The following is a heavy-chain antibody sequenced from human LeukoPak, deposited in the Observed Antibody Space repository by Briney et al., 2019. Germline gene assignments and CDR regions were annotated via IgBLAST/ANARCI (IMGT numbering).Heavy chain of an antibody. CDR2: INGGGDIM. CDR3: AMRDRGYGLDI. J-gene: IGHJ3*02. V-gene: IGHV3-23*01. CDR1: GFSLRAYD. Sequence: GGSLRLSCAASGFSLRAYDLIWVRQAPGKGLDWVSIINGGGDIMMYEDSVKGRFTISRDNSKNTFYLQMNSLRVEDTAVYYCAMRDRGYGLDIWGQGTMVTVPS. D-gene: IGHD3-10*01.